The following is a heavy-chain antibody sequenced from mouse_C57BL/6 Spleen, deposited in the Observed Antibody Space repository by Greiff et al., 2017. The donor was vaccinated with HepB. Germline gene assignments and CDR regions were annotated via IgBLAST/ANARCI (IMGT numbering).Heavy chain of an antibody. D-gene: IGHD2-3*01. CDR1: GYTFTSYW. CDR3: ARYPHDGSYAMDY. CDR2: IHPNSGST. V-gene: IGHV1-64*01. J-gene: IGHJ4*01. Sequence: QVQLQQPGAELVKPGASVKLSCKASGYTFTSYWMHWVKQRPGQGLEWIGMIHPNSGSTNYNEKFKSKATLTVDKSSSTAYMQLSSLTSEDSAVYYCARYPHDGSYAMDYWGQGTSVTVSS.